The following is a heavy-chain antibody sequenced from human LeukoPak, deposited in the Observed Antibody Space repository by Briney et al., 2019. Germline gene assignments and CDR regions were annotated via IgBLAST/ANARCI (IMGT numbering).Heavy chain of an antibody. CDR3: ARAGRIEATGNYYFDY. CDR2: ISYTGNT. D-gene: IGHD6-13*01. Sequence: PSETLSLTCTVSGGSIRNYYWSWIRQPPGKGLEWFGYISYTGNTNYNPSLKSRVTLSVDTSKNQFSLKLSSVTAADTAVYYCARAGRIEATGNYYFDYWGQGTLVSVSS. V-gene: IGHV4-59*01. CDR1: GGSIRNYY. J-gene: IGHJ4*02.